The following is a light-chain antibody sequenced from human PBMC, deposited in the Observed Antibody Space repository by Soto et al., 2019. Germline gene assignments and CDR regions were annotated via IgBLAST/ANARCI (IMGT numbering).Light chain of an antibody. CDR1: QSVSSSY. J-gene: IGKJ4*01. CDR3: QQYNNSPLT. V-gene: IGKV3-20*01. Sequence: EIVLTQSPGTLSLSPGERATLSCRASQSVSSSYLAWYQQKPGQAPRLLIYGASGRATGIPDRFSGSGSGTDFTLTISRLEPEDFAVYYCQQYNNSPLTFGGGTKVDIK. CDR2: GAS.